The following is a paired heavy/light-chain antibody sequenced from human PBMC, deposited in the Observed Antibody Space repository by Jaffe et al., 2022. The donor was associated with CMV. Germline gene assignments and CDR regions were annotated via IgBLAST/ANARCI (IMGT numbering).Heavy chain of an antibody. CDR1: GFSFPGYY. Sequence: VQSGAEVTKPGASVTVSCKASGFSFPGYYMHWVRQAPGQGLESVGWINLNTGETGYTQKFQGRIAMTRDTSMSTVIMDLYTLTSDDTAVYYCARDGFSDMTELDYWGQGTLVTVSS. D-gene: IGHD2-21*02. CDR3: ARDGFSDMTELDY. J-gene: IGHJ4*02. V-gene: IGHV1-2*02. CDR2: INLNTGET.
Light chain of an antibody. CDR2: LGS. CDR1: QSLLHSNGDNY. CDR3: MQALQGLT. J-gene: IGKJ5*01. V-gene: IGKV2-28*01. Sequence: DIVMTQSPLSLPVTPGEPASISCRSSQSLLHSNGDNYLGWYLQKPGQSPQLLIYLGSNRASGVPDRISGSGSGTDFTLRISRVEAEDVGVYYCMQALQGLTFGQGTRLEIK.